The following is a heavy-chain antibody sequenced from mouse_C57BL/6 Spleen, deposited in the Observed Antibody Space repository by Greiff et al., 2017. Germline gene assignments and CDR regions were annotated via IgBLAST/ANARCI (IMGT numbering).Heavy chain of an antibody. D-gene: IGHD1-1*01. CDR3: ASGKFYGSSPRAMDY. Sequence: VQLQQSGPELVKPGASVKISCKASGYSFSSSWMNWVKQRPGKGLEWIGRIYPGDGDTNYNGKFKGKATLTADKSSSTAYMQLSSLTSEDSAVYFCASGKFYGSSPRAMDYWGQGTSVTVSS. CDR1: GYSFSSSW. V-gene: IGHV1-82*01. J-gene: IGHJ4*01. CDR2: IYPGDGDT.